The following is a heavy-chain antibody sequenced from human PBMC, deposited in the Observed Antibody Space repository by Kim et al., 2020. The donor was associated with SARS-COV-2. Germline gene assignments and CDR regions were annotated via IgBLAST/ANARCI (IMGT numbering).Heavy chain of an antibody. D-gene: IGHD3-10*01. CDR3: TSHRAGAFDY. V-gene: IGHV3-74*01. Sequence: SADSVKGRFTISRDNAKNTLYLQLNTRRAEDTAVYYCTSHRAGAFDYWGQGTLVTVSS. J-gene: IGHJ4*02.